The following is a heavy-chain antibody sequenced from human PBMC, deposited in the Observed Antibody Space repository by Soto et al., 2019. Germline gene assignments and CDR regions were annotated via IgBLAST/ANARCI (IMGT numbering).Heavy chain of an antibody. CDR3: AGDPNTSRFDY. CDR2: ISTYSGTR. J-gene: IGHJ4*02. Sequence: GASVKVSCKASGNTFSNHAVSWLRQAPGQGLEWMGWISTYSGTRNYARKFQDRVTMSSDTSTSTVYMELRSLTSNDTAIYYCAGDPNTSRFDYWGQGTPVTVSS. V-gene: IGHV1-18*01. CDR1: GNTFSNHA. D-gene: IGHD2-2*01.